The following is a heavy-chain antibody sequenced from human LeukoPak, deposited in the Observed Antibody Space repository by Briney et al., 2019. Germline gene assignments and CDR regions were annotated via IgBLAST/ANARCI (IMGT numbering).Heavy chain of an antibody. CDR3: ARDRDVVPEPPAGWPGYRFDP. V-gene: IGHV1-18*01. CDR1: GYSFPNYG. D-gene: IGHD2-2*01. J-gene: IGHJ5*02. Sequence: ASVKVSCKASGYSFPNYGISWVRQAPGQGLEWMGWISAYHGNTNYARSLQGRITMTTDTSTSTAYMELRSLRSDDTAVYYCARDRDVVPEPPAGWPGYRFDPWGQGTLVTVSS. CDR2: ISAYHGNT.